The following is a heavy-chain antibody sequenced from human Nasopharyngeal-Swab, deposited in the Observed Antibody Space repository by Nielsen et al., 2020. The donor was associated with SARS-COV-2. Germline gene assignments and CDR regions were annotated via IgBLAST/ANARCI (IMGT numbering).Heavy chain of an antibody. V-gene: IGHV3-23*01. J-gene: IGHJ4*02. CDR1: GFTFNSYV. Sequence: GESLKISCAASGFTFNSYVMIWVRQAPGEGLEWVSYITVSGDAINYAESVKGRFTISRDNSKNLLYLQMNSLRVEDTATYYCAPDPNWGLGYWGRGTLVTVSS. D-gene: IGHD7-27*01. CDR3: APDPNWGLGY. CDR2: ITVSGDAI.